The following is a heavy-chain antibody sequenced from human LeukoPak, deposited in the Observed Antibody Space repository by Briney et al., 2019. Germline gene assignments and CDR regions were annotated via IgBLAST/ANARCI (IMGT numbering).Heavy chain of an antibody. V-gene: IGHV4-4*02. CDR2: IYHSGST. J-gene: IGHJ3*02. CDR3: ARDQEDYGDYGGDAFDI. Sequence: PSGTLSLTCAVSGGSISSSNWWSWVRQPPGKGLEWIGEIYHSGSTNYNPSLKSRVTISVDKSKNQFSLKLSSVTAADTAVYYCARDQEDYGDYGGDAFDIWGQGTMVTVSS. CDR1: GGSISSSNW. D-gene: IGHD4-17*01.